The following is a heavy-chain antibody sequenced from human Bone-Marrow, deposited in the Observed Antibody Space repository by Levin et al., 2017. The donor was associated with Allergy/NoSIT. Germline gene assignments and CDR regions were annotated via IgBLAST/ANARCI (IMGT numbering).Heavy chain of an antibody. V-gene: IGHV4-39*01. CDR3: AGLQGVTDAAD. Sequence: SETLSLTCSVSGGSIRSTGHYWGWPRQPPGKGREWIGNIFYAGNAYYNPSLKSRVTISVDTSKNQFSLRLSSVTAADTAVYYCAGLQGVTDAADWGQGTLVSVSS. CDR2: IFYAGNA. J-gene: IGHJ4*02. CDR1: GGSIRSTGHY. D-gene: IGHD2-15*01.